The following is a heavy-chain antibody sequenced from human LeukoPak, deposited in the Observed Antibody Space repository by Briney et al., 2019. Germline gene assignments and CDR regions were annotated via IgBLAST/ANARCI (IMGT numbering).Heavy chain of an antibody. D-gene: IGHD4-17*01. CDR2: IYPDGRT. CDR3: ARTNPVYGDYDY. Sequence: GGSLRLSCAVSGFTVTDNYMSWVRQAPGKGLQWVSVIYPDGRTYYADSVKGRFTISRGISRNTLLLQMNSLRPDDTAVHYCARTNPVYGDYDYWGQGTLVTVSS. J-gene: IGHJ4*02. CDR1: GFTVTDNY. V-gene: IGHV3-53*01.